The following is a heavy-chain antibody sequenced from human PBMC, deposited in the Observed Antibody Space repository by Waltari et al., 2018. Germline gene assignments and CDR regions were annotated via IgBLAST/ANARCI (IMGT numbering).Heavy chain of an antibody. CDR2: MYYSGST. CDR3: ARGIRGYDF. Sequence: QLQLQESGPGLVKPSETLSLTCTVPGGSISSSSYYCGWIRQPPGKGLEWIGTMYYSGSTYDNPSLKSRVTISVDTSKNQFSLKLNSVTAADTAVYYCARGIRGYDFWGQGTLVTVSS. V-gene: IGHV4-39*07. D-gene: IGHD3-22*01. CDR1: GGSISSSSYY. J-gene: IGHJ4*02.